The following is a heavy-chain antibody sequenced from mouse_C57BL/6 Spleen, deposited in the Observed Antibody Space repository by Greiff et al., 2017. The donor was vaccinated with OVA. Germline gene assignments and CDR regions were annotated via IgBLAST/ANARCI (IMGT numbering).Heavy chain of an antibody. CDR1: GYAFSSSW. CDR3: ARGDSSGWRFAY. Sequence: QVQLQQSGPELVKPGASVKISCKASGYAFSSSWMNWVKQRPGKGLEWIGRIYPGDGDTNYNGTFKGKATLTSDKSSSTAYMQLSSLTSEDSAVYFCARGDSSGWRFAYWGQGTLVTVSA. V-gene: IGHV1-82*01. CDR2: IYPGDGDT. J-gene: IGHJ3*01. D-gene: IGHD3-2*02.